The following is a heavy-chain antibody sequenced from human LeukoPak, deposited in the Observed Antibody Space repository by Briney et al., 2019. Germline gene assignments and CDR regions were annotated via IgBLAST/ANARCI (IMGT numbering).Heavy chain of an antibody. CDR2: XIPIFGTA. J-gene: IGHJ4*02. CDR1: GGTFSSYA. D-gene: IGHD4-17*01. CDR3: ARDLMGDYGDWNFDY. Sequence: SVKVSCKASGGTFSSYAISWVRQAPGQGLXXXXXXIPIFGTANYAQKFQGRVTITADKSTSTAYMELSSLRSEDTAVYYCARDLMGDYGDWNFDYWGQGTLVTVSS. V-gene: IGHV1-69*06.